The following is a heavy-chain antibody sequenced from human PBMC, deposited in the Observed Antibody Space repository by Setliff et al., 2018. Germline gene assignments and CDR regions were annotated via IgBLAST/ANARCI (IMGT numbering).Heavy chain of an antibody. CDR1: GLTFSSYA. V-gene: IGHV3-23*01. D-gene: IGHD2-2*01. Sequence: GGSLRLSCAVSGLTFSSYAMNWVRQAPGKGLEWVSNINPAGAKTYYADSVKGRFTISRDNSKNTLYLQMNSLRAEDTAVYYCAKEFTVVVPAALALDVWGKGTTVTVSS. CDR2: INPAGAKT. J-gene: IGHJ6*04. CDR3: AKEFTVVVPAALALDV.